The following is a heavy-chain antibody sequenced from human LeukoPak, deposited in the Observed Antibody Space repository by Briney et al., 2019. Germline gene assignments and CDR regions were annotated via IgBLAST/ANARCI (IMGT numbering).Heavy chain of an antibody. CDR2: IKQDGSEK. Sequence: GGSLRLSCAASGFTFSSYSMNWVRQAPGKGLEWVANIKQDGSEKYYVDSVKGRFTISRDNAKNSLYLQMNSLRAEDTAVYYCARDKAWNSWGQGTLVTVSS. CDR1: GFTFSSYS. J-gene: IGHJ4*02. D-gene: IGHD1-7*01. V-gene: IGHV3-7*01. CDR3: ARDKAWNS.